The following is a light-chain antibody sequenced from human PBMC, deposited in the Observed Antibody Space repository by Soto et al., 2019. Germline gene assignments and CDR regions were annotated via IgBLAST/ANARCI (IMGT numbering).Light chain of an antibody. Sequence: EVVLTQSPGNLAMSPGGRTTLSCRASQSVSSSYLAWYQQKPGQVPRLLMYAASSRATGIPARFSGSGSGTDFTLTISRLEAEDFAVYYCQQSSSSPITFGQGTRLEIK. J-gene: IGKJ5*01. CDR3: QQSSSSPIT. V-gene: IGKV3-20*01. CDR1: QSVSSSY. CDR2: AAS.